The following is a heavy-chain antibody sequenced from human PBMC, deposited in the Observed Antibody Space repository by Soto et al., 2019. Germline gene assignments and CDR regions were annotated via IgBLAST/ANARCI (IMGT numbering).Heavy chain of an antibody. J-gene: IGHJ6*02. CDR2: IRWNSGSI. CDR3: AKSRGSDYDYYYGMDV. D-gene: IGHD1-26*01. Sequence: EVQLVESGGGLVQHGRSLRLSCAASGFTFDDYAMHWVRQAPGQGLEWVSGIRWNSGSIGYAASVKGRFTISRDNAKNSLYLQRNSLRAEDTAVYYCAKSRGSDYDYYYGMDVWGQGTTVTVS. V-gene: IGHV3-9*01. CDR1: GFTFDDYA.